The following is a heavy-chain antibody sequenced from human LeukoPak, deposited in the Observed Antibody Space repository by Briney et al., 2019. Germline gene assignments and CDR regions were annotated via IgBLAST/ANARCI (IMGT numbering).Heavy chain of an antibody. D-gene: IGHD1-7*01. CDR3: ARVTGTTSGAYNS. V-gene: IGHV3-21*01. J-gene: IGHJ4*02. Sequence: GALSLSCAAACFTFMSYSMNWVRPAPGKGVGWVASISSTGDYIFYTDSVKGRFTISRDNTENSLYLQMNVLRTEDTAVYYCARVTGTTSGAYNSWGQGTLVTVSS. CDR1: CFTFMSYS. CDR2: ISSTGDYI.